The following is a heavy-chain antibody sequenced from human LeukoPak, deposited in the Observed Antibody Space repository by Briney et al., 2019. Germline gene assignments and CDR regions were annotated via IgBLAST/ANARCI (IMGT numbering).Heavy chain of an antibody. Sequence: PGGSLRLSCVASGSRFSGSSMIWVRQAPGKGLEWVANMREDGSNEYYGGSVKGRFTVTRDNGKNSLFLQMNSLRAEDTAVYYCARDWFGAKDFWGQGTPVTVSP. CDR1: GSRFSGSS. CDR2: MREDGSNE. J-gene: IGHJ1*01. CDR3: ARDWFGAKDF. V-gene: IGHV3-7*01. D-gene: IGHD3-10*01.